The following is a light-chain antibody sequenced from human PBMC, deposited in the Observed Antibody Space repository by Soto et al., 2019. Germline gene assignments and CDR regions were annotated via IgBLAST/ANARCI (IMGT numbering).Light chain of an antibody. CDR1: QSVSSY. J-gene: IGKJ1*01. V-gene: IGKV3-11*01. CDR2: DAS. CDR3: QQRSNWPRT. Sequence: EIWLTQSPATLSLSPGERATLSCRASQSVSSYLAWYQQKPGQAPRLLIYDASNRATGIPARLSGSGYGTDLTITISSIETEDFEVYYCQQRSNWPRTFGQGTKVDIK.